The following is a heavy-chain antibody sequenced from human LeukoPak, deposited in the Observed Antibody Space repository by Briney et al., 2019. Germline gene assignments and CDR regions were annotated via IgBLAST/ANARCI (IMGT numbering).Heavy chain of an antibody. D-gene: IGHD6-6*01. CDR3: ARDLYSSSYYFDY. CDR1: GFTFSSYG. CDR2: IWYDGSNK. J-gene: IGHJ4*02. V-gene: IGHV3-33*01. Sequence: GSLRLSCAASGFTFSSYGMHWVRQAPGKGLEWVAVIWYDGSNKYYADSVKGRFTISRDNSKNTLYLQMNSLRAEDTAVYYCARDLYSSSYYFDYWGQGTLVTVSS.